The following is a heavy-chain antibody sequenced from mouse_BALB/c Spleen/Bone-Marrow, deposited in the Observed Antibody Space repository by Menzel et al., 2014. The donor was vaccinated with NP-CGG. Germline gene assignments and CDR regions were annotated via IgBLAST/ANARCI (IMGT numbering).Heavy chain of an antibody. J-gene: IGHJ4*01. Sequence: QVQLQQSGAELVRPGTSVKVSCKASGYAFTNYLIEWVKQRPGQGLEWIGVINPGSGGTNYNEKFKGKATLTADKSSSXAYMQLGSLTPDDSAVYFCARWDYAMDYWGQGTSVTVSS. CDR3: ARWDYAMDY. CDR2: INPGSGGT. V-gene: IGHV1-54*01. CDR1: GYAFTNYL.